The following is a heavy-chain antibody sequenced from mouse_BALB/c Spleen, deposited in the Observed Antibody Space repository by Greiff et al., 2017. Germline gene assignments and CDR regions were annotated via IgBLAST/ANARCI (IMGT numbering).Heavy chain of an antibody. J-gene: IGHJ4*01. CDR1: GFTFSSFG. CDR3: ARGDYYGSSYPLYYAMDY. V-gene: IGHV5-17*02. D-gene: IGHD1-1*01. Sequence: EVKLMESGGGLVQPGGSRKLSCAASGFTFSSFGMHWVRQAPEKGLEWVAYISSGSSTIYYADTVKGRFTISRDNPKNTLFLQMTSLRSEDTAMYYCARGDYYGSSYPLYYAMDYWGQGTSVTVSS. CDR2: ISSGSSTI.